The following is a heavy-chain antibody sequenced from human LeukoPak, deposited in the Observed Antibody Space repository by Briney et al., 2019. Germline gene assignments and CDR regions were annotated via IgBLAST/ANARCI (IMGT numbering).Heavy chain of an antibody. D-gene: IGHD2-8*01. CDR2: IFASGST. Sequence: SQTLSLTCTVSGASISSGSYYWNWIRQPAGKGLEWIGRIFASGSTNYNPSLKSRVTISLDTSKNQFSLKLSSVTAADTAVYYCARDLKTKRWYFDLWGRGTLVTVSS. CDR3: ARDLKTKRWYFDL. CDR1: GASISSGSYY. V-gene: IGHV4-61*02. J-gene: IGHJ2*01.